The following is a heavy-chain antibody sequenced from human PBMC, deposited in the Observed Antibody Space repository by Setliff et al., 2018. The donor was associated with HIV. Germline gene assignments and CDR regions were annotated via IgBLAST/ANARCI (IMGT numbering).Heavy chain of an antibody. CDR3: ARFEGRDKRGYSYGAYYYYMDV. CDR2: FDPEDGET. CDR1: GYTLTELS. V-gene: IGHV1-24*01. D-gene: IGHD5-18*01. Sequence: ASVKVSCKISGYTLTELSIHWVRQAPGKGLEWMANFDPEDGETFYAQKFQGRVTLTTDTSTSTAYMEVKSLRSDDTAVYYWARFEGRDKRGYSYGAYYYYMDVWGKGTTVTVSS. J-gene: IGHJ6*03.